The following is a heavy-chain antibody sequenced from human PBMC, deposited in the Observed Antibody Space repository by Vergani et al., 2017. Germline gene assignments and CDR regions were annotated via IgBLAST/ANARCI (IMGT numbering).Heavy chain of an antibody. CDR2: ISYDGSNK. D-gene: IGHD6-6*01. CDR3: AKASPLDY. V-gene: IGHV3-30*18. J-gene: IGHJ4*02. Sequence: VQLVESGGGVVRPGGSLRLSCAASGFTFDDYGMSWVRQAPGKGLEWVAVISYDGSNKYYADSVKGRFTISRDNSKNTLYLQLNSLRAEDTAVYYCAKASPLDYWGQGTLVTVSS. CDR1: GFTFDDYG.